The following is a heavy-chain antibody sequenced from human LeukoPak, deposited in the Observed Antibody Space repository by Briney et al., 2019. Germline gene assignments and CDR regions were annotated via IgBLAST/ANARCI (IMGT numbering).Heavy chain of an antibody. CDR1: GYTFSNYG. J-gene: IGHJ4*01. CDR2: ISAYNGNT. Sequence: GAPVKPCSTPSGYTFSNYGITRVRQSPGQGLEWMGWISAYNGNTNYEPTSHGRVRMTTDTYTSTAYTELRSLRSDDTAVFYCARDFYYDSSDHGGDYWG. V-gene: IGHV1-18*01. CDR3: ARDFYYDSSDHGGDY. D-gene: IGHD3-22*01.